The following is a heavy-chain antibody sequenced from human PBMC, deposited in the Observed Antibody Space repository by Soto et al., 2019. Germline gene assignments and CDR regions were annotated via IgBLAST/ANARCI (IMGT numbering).Heavy chain of an antibody. CDR3: ASTKYDSSAYYYWYLGL. V-gene: IGHV1-69*06. CDR1: EDTFRSYA. D-gene: IGHD3-22*01. CDR2: IIPIFGTA. Sequence: QVELVQSGAEVKKPGSSLKVSCQASEDTFRSYAISWVRQAPGQGLEWLGGIIPIFGTANYAQKFQVRVTITADTSANTVYLELSSLRSEDTSVYYCASTKYDSSAYYYWYLGLWGRGTLVTVSS. J-gene: IGHJ2*01.